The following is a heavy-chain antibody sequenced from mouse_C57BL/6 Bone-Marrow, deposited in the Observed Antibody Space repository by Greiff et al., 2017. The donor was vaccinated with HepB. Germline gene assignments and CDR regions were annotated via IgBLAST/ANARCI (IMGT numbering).Heavy chain of an antibody. CDR3: ARRGYGSSWFAY. D-gene: IGHD1-1*01. Sequence: VQLKQSGGGLVKPGGSLKLSCAASGFTFSSYTMSWVRQTPEKRLEWVATISGGGGNTYYPDSVKGRFTISRDNAKNTLYLQMSSLRSEDTALYYCARRGYGSSWFAYWGQGTLVTVSA. CDR2: ISGGGGNT. J-gene: IGHJ3*01. V-gene: IGHV5-9*01. CDR1: GFTFSSYT.